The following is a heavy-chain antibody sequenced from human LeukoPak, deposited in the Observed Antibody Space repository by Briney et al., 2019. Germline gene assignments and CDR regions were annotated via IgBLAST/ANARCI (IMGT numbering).Heavy chain of an antibody. D-gene: IGHD5-18*01. CDR3: ARDPSGSYGFGWDY. Sequence: GGSLRLSCAASGFTLSSNYMSWVRQAPGKGLEWVSVIYSGGSTYYADSVKGRFTIYRDNSKNTLYLQMNSLRAEDTAVYYCARDPSGSYGFGWDYWGQGTLVTVSS. CDR1: GFTLSSNY. V-gene: IGHV3-66*01. CDR2: IYSGGST. J-gene: IGHJ4*02.